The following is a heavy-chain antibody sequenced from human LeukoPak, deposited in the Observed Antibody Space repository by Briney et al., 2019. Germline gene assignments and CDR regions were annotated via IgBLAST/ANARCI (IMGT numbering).Heavy chain of an antibody. Sequence: SETLSLTCAVYGGSFSGYYWGWIRQPPGKGLEWIGEINHSGSTNYNPSLKSRVTISVDTSKNQFSLKLSSVTAADTAVYYCARGGESLLEYSGSYFPPRTRPFDYWGQGTLVTVSS. J-gene: IGHJ4*02. V-gene: IGHV4-34*01. CDR2: INHSGST. D-gene: IGHD1-26*01. CDR3: ARGGESLLEYSGSYFPPRTRPFDY. CDR1: GGSFSGYY.